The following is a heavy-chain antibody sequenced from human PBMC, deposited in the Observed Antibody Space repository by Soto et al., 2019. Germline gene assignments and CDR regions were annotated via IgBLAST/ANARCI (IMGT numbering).Heavy chain of an antibody. CDR3: ASLRRFPYYYGMDV. CDR1: GYTFTGYY. J-gene: IGHJ6*02. D-gene: IGHD3-3*01. CDR2: INPNSGGT. V-gene: IGHV1-2*04. Sequence: ASVKLSCKASGYTFTGYYMHWVRQAPGQGLEWMGWINPNSGGTNYAQKFQGWVTMTRDTSISTAYMELSRLRSDDTAVYYCASLRRFPYYYGMDVWGQGLTVTVS.